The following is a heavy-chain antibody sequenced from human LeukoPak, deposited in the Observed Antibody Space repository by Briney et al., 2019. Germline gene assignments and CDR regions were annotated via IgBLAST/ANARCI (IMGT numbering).Heavy chain of an antibody. Sequence: NPSETLSLTCTVSGGSISSGDYYWSWIRQPPGKGLEWIGYIYYSGSTYYNPSLKSRVTISVDTSKNQFSLKLSSVTAADTAVYYCARLGGTGSGGFDYWGQGTLVTVSS. V-gene: IGHV4-30-4*08. D-gene: IGHD3-16*01. CDR1: GGSISSGDYY. J-gene: IGHJ4*02. CDR3: ARLGGTGSGGFDY. CDR2: IYYSGST.